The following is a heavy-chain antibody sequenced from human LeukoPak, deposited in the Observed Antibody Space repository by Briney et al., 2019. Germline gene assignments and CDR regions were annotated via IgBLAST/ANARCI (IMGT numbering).Heavy chain of an antibody. CDR3: ARASIAARQGGLMDFDY. J-gene: IGHJ4*02. CDR1: GYTFTSYG. V-gene: IGHV1-18*01. D-gene: IGHD6-6*01. Sequence: ASVKVSCKASGYTFTSYGISWVRQAPGQGLEWMGWISAYNGNTIYAQKLQGRVTMTTDTSTSTAYMELRSLRSDDTAVYYCARASIAARQGGLMDFDYWGQGTLVTVSS. CDR2: ISAYNGNT.